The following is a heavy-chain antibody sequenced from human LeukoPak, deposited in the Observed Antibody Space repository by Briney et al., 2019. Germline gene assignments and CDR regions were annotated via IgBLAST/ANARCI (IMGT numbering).Heavy chain of an antibody. Sequence: GGPLRLSCAASGFTFSTYAMSWVRQAPGKGLEWVSGISGSGGSTYYADSVKGRFTISRDNSKNTLDLQMNSLRAEDTAVYYCAKDVFSAYGDWTLYYFDYWGQGTLVTVSS. V-gene: IGHV3-23*01. CDR2: ISGSGGST. CDR3: AKDVFSAYGDWTLYYFDY. CDR1: GFTFSTYA. J-gene: IGHJ4*02. D-gene: IGHD4-17*01.